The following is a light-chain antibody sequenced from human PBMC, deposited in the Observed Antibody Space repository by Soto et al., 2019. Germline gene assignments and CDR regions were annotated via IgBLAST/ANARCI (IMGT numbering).Light chain of an antibody. V-gene: IGKV1-5*01. Sequence: DIQMTQSPSTLSASVGGTVTITCRASQSVSMWLAWFQQKPGKAPRLLIYGASNLESGVPSRFSGSGSGTQFTLTISSLQPEDAATYYCQQYNTYLTWTFGQGTKVDIK. CDR3: QQYNTYLTWT. CDR2: GAS. CDR1: QSVSMW. J-gene: IGKJ1*01.